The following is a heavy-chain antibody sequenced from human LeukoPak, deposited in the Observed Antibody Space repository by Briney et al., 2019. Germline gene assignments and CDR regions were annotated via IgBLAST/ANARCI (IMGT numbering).Heavy chain of an antibody. J-gene: IGHJ4*02. Sequence: GGSLRLSCAASGFSVSTGYLTWVRQSPGKGLEWVSVISPTDGTSYADSVKGRFTISRDTSKNTLYLQMNSLRAEDTAVYYCARGPGGDNVWGQGTLVTVS. V-gene: IGHV3-66*01. CDR3: ARGPGGDNV. D-gene: IGHD2-8*01. CDR2: ISPTDGT. CDR1: GFSVSTGY.